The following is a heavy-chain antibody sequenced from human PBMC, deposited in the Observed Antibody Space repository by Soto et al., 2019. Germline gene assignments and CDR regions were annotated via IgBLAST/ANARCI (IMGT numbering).Heavy chain of an antibody. V-gene: IGHV3-15*07. CDR2: IKSKGSGGTT. CDR3: TTIHTETTHANDC. CDR1: GSTFTIAW. D-gene: IGHD4-17*01. Sequence: EVHLVESGGGLVKPGGSLRLSCAASGSTFTIAWMNWVRQAPGKGLEWVGRIKSKGSGGTTDYAAPVKGRFTISRDDSKNTLYLQMDSLKTEDTAIYYCTTIHTETTHANDCWGQGTLVTVSS. J-gene: IGHJ4*02.